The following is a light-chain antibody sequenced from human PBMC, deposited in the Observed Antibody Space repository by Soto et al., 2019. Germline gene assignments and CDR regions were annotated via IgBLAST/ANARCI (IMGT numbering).Light chain of an antibody. Sequence: EIFLTQSPDTLSLSPGERATLSCRASQSVTNYIAWYQQRPGQAPRLLIYDASNRASGVPARFSGSGSGTDFTLTISSLEAEDFAVYYCQQRSNWRTFGQGTKVDI. CDR2: DAS. CDR1: QSVTNY. J-gene: IGKJ1*01. CDR3: QQRSNWRT. V-gene: IGKV3-11*01.